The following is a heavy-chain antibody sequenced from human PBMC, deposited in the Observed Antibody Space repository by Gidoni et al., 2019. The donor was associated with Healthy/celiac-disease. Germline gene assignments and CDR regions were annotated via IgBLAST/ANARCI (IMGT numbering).Heavy chain of an antibody. D-gene: IGHD4-4*01. J-gene: IGHJ4*02. CDR3: ARETGYSRDFHFDY. CDR2: IKQEGSEK. Sequence: EVQLVESGGGLVQPGGSLRLSCAASGFTFSSYWMSWVRQAPGKGLEWVANIKQEGSEKYYVDSVKGRFTISRDNAKNSLYLQMNSLRAEDTAVYYCARETGYSRDFHFDYWGQGTLVTVSS. V-gene: IGHV3-7*03. CDR1: GFTFSSYW.